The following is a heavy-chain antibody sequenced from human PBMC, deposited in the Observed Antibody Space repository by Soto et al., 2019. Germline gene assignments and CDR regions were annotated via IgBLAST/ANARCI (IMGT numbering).Heavy chain of an antibody. J-gene: IGHJ4*02. CDR2: ISAGNGNT. Sequence: GASVKVSCKASGYTFISSAMHWVRQAPGQRLEWMGWISAGNGNTKYSQNFQGRVTITRDTSATTAYMELSSLRSEDTAVYYCATAVGATHPVDYWGQGTQVTSPQ. CDR1: GYTFISSA. V-gene: IGHV1-3*01. D-gene: IGHD1-26*01. CDR3: ATAVGATHPVDY.